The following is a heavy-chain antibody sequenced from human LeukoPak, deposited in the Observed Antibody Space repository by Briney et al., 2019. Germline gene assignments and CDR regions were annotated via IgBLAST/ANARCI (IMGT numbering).Heavy chain of an antibody. V-gene: IGHV3-48*01. CDR3: ARSGITMVRGVIIGGDYYYYGMDV. J-gene: IGHJ6*02. D-gene: IGHD3-10*01. CDR2: ISSSSSTI. Sequence: GVSLRLSCAASGFTFSSYSMNWVRQAPGKGLEWVSYISSSSSTIYYADSVKGRFTISRDNAKNSLYLQMNSLRAEDTAVYYCARSGITMVRGVIIGGDYYYYGMDVWGQGTTVTVSS. CDR1: GFTFSSYS.